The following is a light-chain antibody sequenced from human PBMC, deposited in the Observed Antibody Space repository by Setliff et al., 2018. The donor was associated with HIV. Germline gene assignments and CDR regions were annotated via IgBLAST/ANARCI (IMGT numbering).Light chain of an antibody. J-gene: IGLJ1*01. CDR3: CSNTGSNTYV. CDR2: QAS. V-gene: IGLV2-23*01. CDR1: SGDVGRYNL. Sequence: QSVLTQPASVSGSPGQSITISCTGTSGDVGRYNLVSWYQQQPGKSPKLMIYQASKRPSGVSNRFSGSKSGNTASLTISGLQAEDEADYYCCSNTGSNTYVFGTGTKVTVL.